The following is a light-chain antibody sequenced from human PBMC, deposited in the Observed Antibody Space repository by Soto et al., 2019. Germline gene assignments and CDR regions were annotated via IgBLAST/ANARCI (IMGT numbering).Light chain of an antibody. J-gene: IGKJ1*01. V-gene: IGKV1-5*03. CDR1: QRISTW. CDR3: QQYHSYWT. CDR2: KAS. Sequence: DIQMTQSPSTLSASVGDGVTITCRASQRISTWLAWYQQKPGKAPKXLIYKASSLQSGVPSRFSGSGSGTEFTLTISSLQPDDFATYYCQQYHSYWTFGQGTKVDIK.